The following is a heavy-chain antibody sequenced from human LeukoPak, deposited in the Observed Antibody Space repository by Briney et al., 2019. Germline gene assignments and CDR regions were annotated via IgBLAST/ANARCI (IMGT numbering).Heavy chain of an antibody. V-gene: IGHV3-21*01. CDR1: GFPFSDYS. J-gene: IGHJ5*02. CDR3: ARDRDFGVGNWFDP. D-gene: IGHD3-3*01. CDR2: ISRSGSYL. Sequence: GGSLRLSCAASGFPFSDYSLNWVRQAPGKGLEWVSSISRSGSYLYYADSVKGRFTISRDDAKKSLYLQMNGLRAEDTAVYHCARDRDFGVGNWFDPWGQGTLVTVSS.